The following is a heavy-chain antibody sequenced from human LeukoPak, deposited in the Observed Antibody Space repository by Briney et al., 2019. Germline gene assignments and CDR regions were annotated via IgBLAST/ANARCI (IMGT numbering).Heavy chain of an antibody. V-gene: IGHV3-7*01. D-gene: IGHD3-22*01. CDR2: IKQDGSEK. J-gene: IGHJ4*02. Sequence: PGGSLRLSCAASGFTFSSYWMSWVRQAPGKGLEWVANIKQDGSEKYYVDSVKGRFTISRDNAKNSLYLQMNSLRAEDTAVYYCGRDRYYYDSSGYYPNYDYWGQGTLVTVSS. CDR1: GFTFSSYW. CDR3: GRDRYYYDSSGYYPNYDY.